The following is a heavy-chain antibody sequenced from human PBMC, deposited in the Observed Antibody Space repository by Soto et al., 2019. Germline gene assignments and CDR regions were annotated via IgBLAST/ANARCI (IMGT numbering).Heavy chain of an antibody. J-gene: IGHJ4*02. CDR2: ISGSGGST. V-gene: IGHV3-23*01. CDR1: GFTFSSYA. Sequence: HPGGSLRLSCAASGFTFSSYAMSWVRQAPGKGLEWVSAISGSGGSTYYADSVKGRFTISRDNSKNTLYLQMNSLRAEDTAVYYWAKVGALRGYYFDYWGQGTLVTVSS. D-gene: IGHD1-26*01. CDR3: AKVGALRGYYFDY.